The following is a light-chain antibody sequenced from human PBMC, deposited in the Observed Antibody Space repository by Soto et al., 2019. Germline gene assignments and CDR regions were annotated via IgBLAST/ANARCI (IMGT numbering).Light chain of an antibody. CDR3: QQYNQWSPIT. CDR1: QSVGTN. CDR2: GAS. Sequence: EIVMTQSPGTLSALPGQSATLPCRASQSVGTNLAWYQQKPGQAPRLLIYGASTRATGIPVGFSGSGSGTEFTLTISSLQSDDFAVYYCQQYNQWSPITFGQGTRLE. V-gene: IGKV3-15*01. J-gene: IGKJ5*01.